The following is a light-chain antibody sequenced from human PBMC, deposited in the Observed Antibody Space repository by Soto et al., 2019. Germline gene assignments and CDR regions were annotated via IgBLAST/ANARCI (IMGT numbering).Light chain of an antibody. V-gene: IGKV1-39*01. CDR2: SAS. CDR3: QQSLAMPIT. CDR1: QSINNY. J-gene: IGKJ5*01. Sequence: IQRTQSPASLSVSVGDRVTITCRASQSINNYLNWYLQRPGQAPKLLIRSASTLQRGVPSRFSGSGSRTEFTLTIADLQNDDFGTYYCQQSLAMPITFGHGTRLEIK.